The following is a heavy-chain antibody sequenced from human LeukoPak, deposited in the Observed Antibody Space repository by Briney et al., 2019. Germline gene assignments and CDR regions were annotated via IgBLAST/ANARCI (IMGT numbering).Heavy chain of an antibody. CDR2: IYHSGST. CDR1: GGSISSGGYY. V-gene: IGHV4-30-2*01. J-gene: IGHJ6*03. CDR3: AGDAWNYGPMDV. D-gene: IGHD1-7*01. Sequence: SQTLSLTCTVSGGSISSGGYYWSWIRQPPGKGLEWIGYIYHSGSTYYNPSLKSRVTISVDRSKNQFSLKLSSVTAADTAVYYCAGDAWNYGPMDVWGKGTTVTVSS.